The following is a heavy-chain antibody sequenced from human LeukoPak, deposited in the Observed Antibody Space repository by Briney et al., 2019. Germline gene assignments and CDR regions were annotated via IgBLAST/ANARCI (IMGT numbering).Heavy chain of an antibody. CDR2: IYHSGST. J-gene: IGHJ4*02. D-gene: IGHD1-1*01. CDR1: GGSISSSNYY. CDR3: ARASHWNQLHYFDY. V-gene: IGHV4-39*07. Sequence: SETLSLTCTVSGGSISSSNYYWGWIRQPPWKGLEWIGSIYHSGSTNYNPSLKSRVTISVDKSKNQFSLKLSSVTAADTAVYYCARASHWNQLHYFDYWGQGALVTVSS.